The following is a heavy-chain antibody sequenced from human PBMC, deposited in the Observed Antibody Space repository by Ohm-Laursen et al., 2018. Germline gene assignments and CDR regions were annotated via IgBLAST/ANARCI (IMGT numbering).Heavy chain of an antibody. CDR2: IYYSGST. D-gene: IGHD4-17*01. V-gene: IGHV4-39*01. Sequence: TLSLTCSVSGGSISSSSYCWGWIRQPPGKGLEWIGSIYYSGSTYYNPSLKSRVTISVDTSKNQFSLKLNSVTAADTAVYYCARRTTATTYDAFDIWGQGTMVTVSS. CDR1: GGSISSSSYC. J-gene: IGHJ3*02. CDR3: ARRTTATTYDAFDI.